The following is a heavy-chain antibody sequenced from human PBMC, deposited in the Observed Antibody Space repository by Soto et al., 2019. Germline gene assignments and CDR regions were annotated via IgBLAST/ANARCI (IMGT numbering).Heavy chain of an antibody. D-gene: IGHD6-13*01. Sequence: SETLSLTCAVYGVSFSGYYWSWIRQPPGKGLEWIGEINHSGSTNYNPSLKSRVTISVDTSKNQFSLKLSSVTAADTAVYYCARTGWDSVAAAGTVGYFDYWGQGTLVTVSS. CDR3: ARTGWDSVAAAGTVGYFDY. J-gene: IGHJ4*02. CDR2: INHSGST. V-gene: IGHV4-34*01. CDR1: GVSFSGYY.